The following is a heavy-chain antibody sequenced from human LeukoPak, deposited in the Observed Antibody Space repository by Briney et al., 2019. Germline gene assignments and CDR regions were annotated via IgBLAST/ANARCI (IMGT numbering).Heavy chain of an antibody. CDR3: ARGMEWFGPLDAFDI. CDR1: GFTFSSYW. V-gene: IGHV3-74*01. Sequence: PGGSLRLSCAASGFTFSSYWMHWVRQAPGKGLVWVSRINTDGSGTSYADSVKGRFTISRDNAKNSLYLQMNSLRAEDTAVYYCARGMEWFGPLDAFDIWGQGTMVTVSS. CDR2: INTDGSGT. D-gene: IGHD3-10*01. J-gene: IGHJ3*02.